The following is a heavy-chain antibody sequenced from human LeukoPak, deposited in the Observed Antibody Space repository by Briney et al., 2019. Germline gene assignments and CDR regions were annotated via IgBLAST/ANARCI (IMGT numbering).Heavy chain of an antibody. CDR3: AKDPYSGSYFDY. V-gene: IGHV3-23*01. J-gene: IGHJ4*02. CDR2: ISGSGGST. CDR1: GFTFSSYA. D-gene: IGHD1-26*01. Sequence: GGSLRLPCAASGFTFSSYAMSWVRQAPGKGLEWVSAISGSGGSTYYADSVKGRFTISRDNSKNTLYLQMNSLRAEDTAVYYCAKDPYSGSYFDYWGQGTLVTVSS.